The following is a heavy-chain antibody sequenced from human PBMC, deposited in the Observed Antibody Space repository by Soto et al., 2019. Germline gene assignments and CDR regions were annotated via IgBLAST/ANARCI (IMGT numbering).Heavy chain of an antibody. V-gene: IGHV3-15*07. D-gene: IGHD2-2*01. CDR3: TTSPLGYCIGTSCYYGMNV. CDR1: GFTFSNAW. CDR2: IKRKTDGGTT. Sequence: GGSLRLSCAASGFTFSNAWMNWVRQAPGKGLEWVGRIKRKTDGGTTDYAAPVKGRFTISRDDSKNTLYLQMNSLKTEDTAVYYCTTSPLGYCIGTSCYYGMNVWGQGTRFTVS. J-gene: IGHJ6*02.